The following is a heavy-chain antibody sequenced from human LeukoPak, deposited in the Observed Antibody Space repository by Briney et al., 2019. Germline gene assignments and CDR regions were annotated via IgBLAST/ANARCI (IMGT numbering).Heavy chain of an antibody. CDR1: GFTFSSYS. V-gene: IGHV3-48*04. CDR2: ISRSRSTI. J-gene: IGHJ3*02. CDR3: AKESGSYESPDVFDI. D-gene: IGHD1-26*01. Sequence: GGSLRLSCAASGFTFSSYSMNWVRQAPGKGLEWVSYISRSRSTIYYADSVKGRFTISRDNSKNSLYLQLNSLTTEDTALYYCAKESGSYESPDVFDIWGQGTVVTVSS.